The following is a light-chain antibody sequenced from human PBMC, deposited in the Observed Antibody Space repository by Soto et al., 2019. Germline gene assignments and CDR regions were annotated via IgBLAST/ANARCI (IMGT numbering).Light chain of an antibody. CDR2: DVS. Sequence: QSALTQPASVSGSPGQSITISCTGTSSDVGGHNYVSWYQQHPGKAPKFMIYDVSNRPSGVSTRFSGSKSGNTASLTISGLQAEDEADYYCNSYTTSNTRQIVFGTGTKVTVL. J-gene: IGLJ1*01. CDR3: NSYTTSNTRQIV. V-gene: IGLV2-14*01. CDR1: SSDVGGHNY.